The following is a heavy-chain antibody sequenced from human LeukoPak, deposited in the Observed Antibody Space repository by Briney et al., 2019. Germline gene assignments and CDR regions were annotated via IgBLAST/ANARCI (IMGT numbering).Heavy chain of an antibody. D-gene: IGHD3-22*01. CDR1: GGSFSRYH. CDR2: INHSGST. CDR3: ARRTGSGYNLNWFDP. J-gene: IGHJ5*02. V-gene: IGHV4-34*01. Sequence: SETLSLTCAVYGGSFSRYHWSWIRQPPGKGLEWIGEINHSGSTNYNPSLKSRVTISVDTSKNQFSLKLSSVTAADTAVYYCARRTGSGYNLNWFDPWGQGTLVTVSS.